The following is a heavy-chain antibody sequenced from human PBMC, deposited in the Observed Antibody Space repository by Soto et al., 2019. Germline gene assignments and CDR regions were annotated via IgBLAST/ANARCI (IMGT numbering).Heavy chain of an antibody. D-gene: IGHD3-22*01. Sequence: SVKVSCKASGGTFSSYAISWVRQAPGQGLEWMGGIIPIFGTANYAQKFQGRVTITADESTSTAYMELSSLRSEDTAVYYCARLYYDSSGYYRRIDDYWGQGTLVTVSS. CDR3: ARLYYDSSGYYRRIDDY. CDR2: IIPIFGTA. CDR1: GGTFSSYA. V-gene: IGHV1-69*13. J-gene: IGHJ4*02.